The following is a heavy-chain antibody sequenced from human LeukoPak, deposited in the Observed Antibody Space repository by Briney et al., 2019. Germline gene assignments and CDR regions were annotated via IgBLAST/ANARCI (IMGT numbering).Heavy chain of an antibody. CDR1: GFTFSSYW. CDR2: IKQDGSEK. J-gene: IGHJ4*02. D-gene: IGHD2-15*01. CDR3: ARGGSPHWGHCSGGTCYSIDY. V-gene: IGHV3-7*01. Sequence: GGSLRLSCAASGFTFSSYWMNWVRQAPGKGLEWMANIKQDGSEKYYVDSVKVRFTISRDNANNSLFLQMNSLRAEDTAVYYCARGGSPHWGHCSGGTCYSIDYWGQGTLVTVSS.